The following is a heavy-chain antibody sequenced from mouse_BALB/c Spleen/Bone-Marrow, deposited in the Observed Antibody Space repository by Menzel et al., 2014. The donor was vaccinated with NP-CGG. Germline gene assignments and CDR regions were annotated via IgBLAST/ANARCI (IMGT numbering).Heavy chain of an antibody. CDR3: ASVYDYGRGYAMDY. Sequence: VQRVESGAEVMRPGSSVNISCKASGYAFSNYGMNWVKQRPGQGLEWIGQIYPGDGDTNYNGKFKGRATLTADKSSSTAYMQLSSLTSEDSAVYFCASVYDYGRGYAMDYWGQGTSVTVSS. CDR2: IYPGDGDT. CDR1: GYAFSNYG. V-gene: IGHV1-80*01. D-gene: IGHD2-4*01. J-gene: IGHJ4*01.